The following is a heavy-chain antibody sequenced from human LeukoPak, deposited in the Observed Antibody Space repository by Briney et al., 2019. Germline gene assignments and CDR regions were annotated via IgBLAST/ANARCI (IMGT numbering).Heavy chain of an antibody. D-gene: IGHD3-10*01. CDR3: ARFGGLYWFDP. CDR1: GGSISSYY. V-gene: IGHV4-59*08. J-gene: IGHJ5*02. Sequence: SETLSLTCTVSGGSISSYYWSWIRQPPGKGLEWIGYIYYSGSTNYNPFLKSRVTISVDTSKNQFSLKLSSVTAADTAVYYCARFGGLYWFDPWGQGTLVTVSS. CDR2: IYYSGST.